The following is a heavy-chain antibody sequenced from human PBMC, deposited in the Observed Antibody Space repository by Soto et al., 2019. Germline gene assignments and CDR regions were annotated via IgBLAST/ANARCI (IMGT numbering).Heavy chain of an antibody. CDR2: ISGSGGST. Sequence: GGSLRLSCAASGFTFSGYAMSWVRQAPGKGLEWVPAISGSGGSTYYADSVKGRFTISRDNSKNTLYLQMNSLRAEGTAVYYCAKDRRIVVVRYYYYYYMDVWGKGTTVTVSS. CDR3: AKDRRIVVVRYYYYYYMDV. CDR1: GFTFSGYA. D-gene: IGHD2-2*01. V-gene: IGHV3-23*01. J-gene: IGHJ6*03.